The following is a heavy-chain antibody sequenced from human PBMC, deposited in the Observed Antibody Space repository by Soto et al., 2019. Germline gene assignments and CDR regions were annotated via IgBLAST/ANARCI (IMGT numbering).Heavy chain of an antibody. D-gene: IGHD5-12*01. CDR2: ISSSSSTI. V-gene: IGHV3-48*02. CDR1: GFTFSSYS. J-gene: IGHJ4*02. Sequence: EVQLVESGGGLVQPGGSLRLSCAASGFTFSSYSMNWVRQAPGKGLEWVSYISSSSSTIYYADSVKGRFTISRDNAKNSLYQKIKSGRDGNRVVYYCGRVCRSSGYDAGSPYWGREPLVTVSS. CDR3: GRVCRSSGYDAGSPY.